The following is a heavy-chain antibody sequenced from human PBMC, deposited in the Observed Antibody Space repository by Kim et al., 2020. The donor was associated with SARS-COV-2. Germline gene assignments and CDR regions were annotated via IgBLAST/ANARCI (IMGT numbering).Heavy chain of an antibody. CDR2: IYPGDSDT. CDR3: ARLAGATIRRGWFDP. D-gene: IGHD1-26*01. Sequence: GESLKISCKGSGYSFTSYWIGWVRQMPGKGLEWMGIIYPGDSDTRYSPSFQGQVTISADKSISTAYLQWSSLKASDTAMYYCARLAGATIRRGWFDPWGQGTLVTVSS. V-gene: IGHV5-51*01. CDR1: GYSFTSYW. J-gene: IGHJ5*02.